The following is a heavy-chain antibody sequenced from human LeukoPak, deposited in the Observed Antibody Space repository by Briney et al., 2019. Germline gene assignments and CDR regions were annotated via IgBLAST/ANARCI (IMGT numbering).Heavy chain of an antibody. CDR2: FYSVGDT. J-gene: IGHJ4*02. CDR1: GLTVSSNY. V-gene: IGHV3-66*01. CDR3: ARGATVAGDFDY. D-gene: IGHD6-19*01. Sequence: GGSLRLSCAASGLTVSSNYMSWVRQAPGKGLEWVSVFYSVGDTYYADSVKDRFTISRDNSKNTLYLQMHSLRPEDTAVYYCARGATVAGDFDYWGQGTLVTVSP.